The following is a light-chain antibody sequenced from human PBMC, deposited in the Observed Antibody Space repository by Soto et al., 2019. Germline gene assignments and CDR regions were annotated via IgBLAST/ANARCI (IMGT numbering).Light chain of an antibody. Sequence: DIQLTQSPSLLSASVGDRVTITCRASRGIDSYLAWYQLKPGKGPKLLIYDASTLQSGAPSRFSGSGSGTEFTLTISSLQPEDVATYYCQQLNIYPQTFGQGTKVEIK. CDR3: QQLNIYPQT. J-gene: IGKJ1*01. CDR2: DAS. CDR1: RGIDSY. V-gene: IGKV1-9*01.